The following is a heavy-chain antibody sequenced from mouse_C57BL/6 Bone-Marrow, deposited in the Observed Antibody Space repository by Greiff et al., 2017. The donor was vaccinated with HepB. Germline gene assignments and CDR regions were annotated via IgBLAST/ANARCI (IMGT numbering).Heavy chain of an antibody. Sequence: EVNVVESGGGLVQPGGSLKLSCAASGFTFSDYGMAWVRQAPRKGPEWVAFISNLAYSIYYADTVTGRFTISRENAKNTLYLEMSSLRSEDTAMYYCARHGSINCGLDYWGQGTTLTVSS. J-gene: IGHJ2*01. CDR2: ISNLAYSI. CDR1: GFTFSDYG. CDR3: ARHGSINCGLDY. V-gene: IGHV5-15*01. D-gene: IGHD4-1*01.